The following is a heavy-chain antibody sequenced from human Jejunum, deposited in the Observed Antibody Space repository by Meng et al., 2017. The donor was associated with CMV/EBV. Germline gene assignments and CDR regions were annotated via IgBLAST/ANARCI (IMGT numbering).Heavy chain of an antibody. D-gene: IGHD2-15*01. CDR2: TDNDGSDT. J-gene: IGHJ5*02. Sequence: YCAASGFIFNNYWMHWVRQPPGRGLVWLSRTDNDGSDTIYADSVKGRFTASRDNARNTLYLQMNNLTDEDTAVYYCARDTPHNAFDPWGQGTLVTVSS. CDR3: ARDTPHNAFDP. V-gene: IGHV3-74*01. CDR1: GFIFNNYW.